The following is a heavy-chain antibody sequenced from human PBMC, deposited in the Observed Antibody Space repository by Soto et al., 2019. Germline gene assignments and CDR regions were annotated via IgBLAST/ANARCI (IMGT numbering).Heavy chain of an antibody. CDR2: ISSNGGST. J-gene: IGHJ6*02. CDR1: GFTFSSYA. V-gene: IGHV3-64D*06. D-gene: IGHD6-6*01. CDR3: VKVVSSSSRMDV. Sequence: SLRLSCSASGFTFSSYAMHWVRQAPGKGLEYVSAISSNGGSTYYADSVKGRFTISRDNSKNTLYLQMSSLRAEDTAVYYCVKVVSSSSRMDVWGQGTTVTVSS.